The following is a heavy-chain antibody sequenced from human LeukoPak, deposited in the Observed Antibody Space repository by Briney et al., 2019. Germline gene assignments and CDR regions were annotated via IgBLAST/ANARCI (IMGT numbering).Heavy chain of an antibody. CDR2: IYYSGST. V-gene: IGHV4-30-4*01. J-gene: IGHJ4*02. D-gene: IGHD5-12*01. Sequence: SETLSLTCTVSGGSISSGDYYWSWIRQPPGKGLEWIGYIYYSGSTYYNPSLKSRVTISVDTSKNQFSLKLSSVTAADTAVYYCARDRSGYDYDYWGQGTLVTVSS. CDR1: GGSISSGDYY. CDR3: ARDRSGYDYDY.